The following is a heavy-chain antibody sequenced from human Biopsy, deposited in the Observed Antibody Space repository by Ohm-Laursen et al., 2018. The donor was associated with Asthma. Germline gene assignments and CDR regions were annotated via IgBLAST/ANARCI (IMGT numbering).Heavy chain of an antibody. V-gene: IGHV4-31*03. CDR2: IHHSGTS. D-gene: IGHD3-22*01. J-gene: IGHJ4*02. Sequence: TLSLTCIVSGDSITSGGCCWNWIRQPPGKGLEWIGYIHHSGTSYFDPSLKSRVSFSRDTSKNQFSLRLSSVTAADTAMYYCARIPRRSGSYFVDYWGQGTLVTVSS. CDR3: ARIPRRSGSYFVDY. CDR1: GDSITSGGCC.